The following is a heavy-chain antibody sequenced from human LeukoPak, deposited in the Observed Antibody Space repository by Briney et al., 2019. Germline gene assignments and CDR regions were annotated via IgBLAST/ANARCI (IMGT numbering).Heavy chain of an antibody. CDR2: ITDSGINT. J-gene: IGHJ4*02. CDR3: AKGTLGSCSGASCYPLDY. CDR1: GFTFSSYA. D-gene: IGHD2-15*01. V-gene: IGHV3-23*01. Sequence: QPGGSLRLSCAASGFTFSSYAMAWVRQAPVKGLEWVSVITDSGINTYYTDSVKGRFTISRDNSKNTLYLQMNSLRAEDTAVYYCAKGTLGSCSGASCYPLDYGGQGTLVTVSS.